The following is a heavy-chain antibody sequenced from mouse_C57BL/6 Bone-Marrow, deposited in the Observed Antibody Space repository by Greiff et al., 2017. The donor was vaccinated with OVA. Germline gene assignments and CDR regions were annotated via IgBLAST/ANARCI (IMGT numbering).Heavy chain of an antibody. Sequence: VQLQQSGAELVRPGASVTLSCKASGYTFTDYEMHWVKQTPVHGLEWIGAIDPETGGTAYNQKFKGKAILTADKYSSTAYLGLRSLTSEYSAVYYCTRGYSNYYAMGYWGQGTAVTVSS. J-gene: IGHJ4*01. V-gene: IGHV1-15*01. CDR3: TRGYSNYYAMGY. CDR2: IDPETGGT. D-gene: IGHD2-5*01. CDR1: GYTFTDYE.